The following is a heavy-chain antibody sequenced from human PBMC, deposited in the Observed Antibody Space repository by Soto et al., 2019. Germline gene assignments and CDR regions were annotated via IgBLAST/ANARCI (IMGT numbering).Heavy chain of an antibody. J-gene: IGHJ5*01. V-gene: IGHV3-23*01. Sequence: EVQLLESGGGLVQPGGSLRLSCAASGFTFSSYAMSWVRQAPGKGLEWVAAISGSGGSTFYADSVKGRFTISRDTSKNTLFLQMNSLRAEDTAVYYCAKDMGRGFACFDSWGQGTLVTVSS. CDR2: ISGSGGST. CDR1: GFTFSSYA. CDR3: AKDMGRGFACFDS. D-gene: IGHD5-12*01.